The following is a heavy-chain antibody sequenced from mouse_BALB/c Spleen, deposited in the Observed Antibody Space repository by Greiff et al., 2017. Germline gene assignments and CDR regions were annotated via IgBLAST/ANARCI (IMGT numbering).Heavy chain of an antibody. CDR2: ISYDGSN. CDR1: GYSITSGYY. V-gene: IGHV3-6*02. Sequence: EVKLVESGPGLVKPSQSLSLTCSVTGYSITSGYYWHWIRQFPGNKLEWMGYISYDGSNNYNPSLKNRISITRDTSKNQFFLKLNSVTTEDTATYYCANGNYWGQGTTLTGAS. J-gene: IGHJ2*01. D-gene: IGHD2-1*01. CDR3: ANGNY.